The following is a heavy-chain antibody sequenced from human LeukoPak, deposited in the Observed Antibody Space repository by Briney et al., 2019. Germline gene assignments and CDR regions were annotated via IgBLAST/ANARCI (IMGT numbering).Heavy chain of an antibody. V-gene: IGHV4-34*01. Sequence: SETLSLTCAVYGGSFSGYYWSWIRQPPGKGLEWIGEINHSGSTNYNPSLKSRVTISVDASKNQYSLKLSSVTAADTAVYYCARGDPYYYYGTDVWGQGTTVTVSS. J-gene: IGHJ6*02. CDR1: GGSFSGYY. CDR3: ARGDPYYYYGTDV. CDR2: INHSGST.